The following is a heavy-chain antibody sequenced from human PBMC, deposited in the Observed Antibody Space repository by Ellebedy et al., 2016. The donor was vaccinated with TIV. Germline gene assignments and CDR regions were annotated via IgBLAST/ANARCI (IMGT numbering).Heavy chain of an antibody. CDR3: ARGFYDGDKYFSPGE. CDR2: IYYRGAT. J-gene: IGHJ4*01. D-gene: IGHD2/OR15-2a*01. Sequence: MPSETLSLTCTVSSGSISSGGYYISSGGYYWGWVRQPPGKGLEWIGTIYYRGATQYNPSLKSRVTISVDTSKDQFSLKMNSVTAADTAIYYCARGFYDGDKYFSPGEWGQGTLVTVSS. V-gene: IGHV4-39*07. CDR1: SGSISSGGYY.